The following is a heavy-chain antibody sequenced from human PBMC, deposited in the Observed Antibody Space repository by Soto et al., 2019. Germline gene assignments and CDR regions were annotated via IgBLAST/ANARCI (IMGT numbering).Heavy chain of an antibody. CDR3: AKGDVYFDL. J-gene: IGHJ2*01. CDR2: VTASGSNT. D-gene: IGHD2-21*01. Sequence: EVQLLDSGGGLVQPGGSLRLSCAASGFTFSSYGMTWVRQAPGKGLEWVSSVTASGSNTYYADSVKGRFTTSRDNSKNTLYLQMNSLRAEDTALYYCAKGDVYFDLWGRGTLVTVSS. V-gene: IGHV3-23*01. CDR1: GFTFSSYG.